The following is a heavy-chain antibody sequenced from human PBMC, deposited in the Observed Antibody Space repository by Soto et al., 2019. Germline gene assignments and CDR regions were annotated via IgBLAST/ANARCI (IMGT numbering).Heavy chain of an antibody. CDR1: GGAFSDYA. Sequence: QVQLVQSGAEVKKPGSSVKVSCKASGGAFSDYAFSWVRQAPGQGLEWLGGIMPIFRAPDYAQKFQGRVTITADEFTRTAYMEMHSLRSEDTAVYYCASWLKGPDIGNYYYGMDVWGQGTTVTVS. CDR2: IMPIFRAP. CDR3: ASWLKGPDIGNYYYGMDV. J-gene: IGHJ6*02. D-gene: IGHD2-15*01. V-gene: IGHV1-69*12.